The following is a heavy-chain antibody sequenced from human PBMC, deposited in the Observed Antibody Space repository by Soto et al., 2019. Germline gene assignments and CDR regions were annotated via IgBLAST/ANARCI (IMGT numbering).Heavy chain of an antibody. J-gene: IGHJ6*02. D-gene: IGHD2-21*01. CDR2: INPETGCT. Sequence: ASVKVSFKASGYTFTGYYVHWVREAPGQGLEWMGWINPETGCTSYAQKFQGRVTLSRDTSINTAYLELSSLRFDDAAVYFCARERFQVISDGMDVWGQGTTVTVSS. CDR1: GYTFTGYY. CDR3: ARERFQVISDGMDV. V-gene: IGHV1-2*02.